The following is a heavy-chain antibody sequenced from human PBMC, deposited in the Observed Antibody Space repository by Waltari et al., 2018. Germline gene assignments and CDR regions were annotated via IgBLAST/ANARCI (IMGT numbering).Heavy chain of an antibody. J-gene: IGHJ4*02. CDR2: IIPIFGTA. Sequence: QVQLVQSGAEVNKPGSSVTVSCKASGGTFSSYAISWVRQAPGQGLEWMGGIIPIFGTANYAQKFQGRVTITTDESTSTAYMELSSLRSEDTAVYYCAVSGAGVDYFDYWGQGTLVTVSS. CDR3: AVSGAGVDYFDY. D-gene: IGHD6-25*01. V-gene: IGHV1-69*05. CDR1: GGTFSSYA.